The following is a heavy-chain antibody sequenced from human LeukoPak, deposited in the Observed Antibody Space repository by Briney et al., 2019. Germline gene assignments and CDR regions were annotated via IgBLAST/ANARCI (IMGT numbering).Heavy chain of an antibody. Sequence: GGSLRLSCAASGFTFSDYWMHWVRQAPGKGLVGVSRINSDGRITSYADSVKGRFTISRDNAKNTLYLQMNSLRAEDTAVYYCARATMIVVVIPDAFDIWGQGTMVTVSS. D-gene: IGHD3-22*01. CDR3: ARATMIVVVIPDAFDI. CDR2: INSDGRIT. V-gene: IGHV3-74*01. J-gene: IGHJ3*02. CDR1: GFTFSDYW.